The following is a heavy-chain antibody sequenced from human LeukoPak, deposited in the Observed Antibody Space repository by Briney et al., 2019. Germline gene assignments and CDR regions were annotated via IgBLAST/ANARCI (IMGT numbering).Heavy chain of an antibody. CDR2: ISYDGGNK. Sequence: GGSLRLSCAASGFTFSSYGMHWVRQAPGKGLEWVAVISYDGGNKYYADSVKGRFTISRDNSKNTLYLQMNSLRAEDTAVYYCAKGPDSSGWYYFDYWGQGTLVTVSS. V-gene: IGHV3-30*18. J-gene: IGHJ4*02. D-gene: IGHD6-19*01. CDR1: GFTFSSYG. CDR3: AKGPDSSGWYYFDY.